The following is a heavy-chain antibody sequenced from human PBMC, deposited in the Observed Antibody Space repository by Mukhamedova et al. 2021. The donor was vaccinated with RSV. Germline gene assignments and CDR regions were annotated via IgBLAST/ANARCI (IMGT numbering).Heavy chain of an antibody. CDR3: TREHRELDFEY. D-gene: IGHD1-26*01. CDR2: ISSDGSTT. V-gene: IGHV3-74*01. Sequence: GSRISSDGSTTTYAESVKGRFTISRDNAKNTLYLQMNSLRAEDTAMYYCTREHRELDFEYWGQGTLVTVSS. J-gene: IGHJ4*02.